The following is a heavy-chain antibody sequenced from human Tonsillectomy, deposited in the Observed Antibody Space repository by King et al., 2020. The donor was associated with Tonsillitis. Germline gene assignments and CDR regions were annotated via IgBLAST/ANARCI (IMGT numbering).Heavy chain of an antibody. CDR1: GFTFSSYG. V-gene: IGHV3-30*18. CDR2: ISYDGSNK. Sequence: QVQLVESGGGVVQPGRSLRLSCAASGFTFSSYGMQWVRQAPGKGLEWVAVISYDGSNKYYADSVKGRFSISRDKSKNTLYLQMNSLRAEDTAVYYCAKLNGYSYGDYMDVWGKGTTVTVSS. CDR3: AKLNGYSYGDYMDV. J-gene: IGHJ6*03. D-gene: IGHD5-18*01.